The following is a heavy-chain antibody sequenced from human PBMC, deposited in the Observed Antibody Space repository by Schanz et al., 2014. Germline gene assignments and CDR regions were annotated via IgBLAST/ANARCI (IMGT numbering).Heavy chain of an antibody. CDR2: ISWNSGSI. V-gene: IGHV3-9*01. CDR3: AKDRQNRVNRVGYYYGMDV. J-gene: IGHJ6*02. CDR1: GFSFDDYA. D-gene: IGHD3-16*01. Sequence: EVQLVESGGGLVQPGRSLRLSCAASGFSFDDYAMSWVRQVPGKGLEWVSGISWNSGSIGYADSVKGRFTISRDDAKNSLYLQMNSLRAEDTALYYCAKDRQNRVNRVGYYYGMDVWGQGTTVTVSS.